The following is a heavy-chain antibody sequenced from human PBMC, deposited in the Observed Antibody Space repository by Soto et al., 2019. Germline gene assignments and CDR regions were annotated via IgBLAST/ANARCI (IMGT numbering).Heavy chain of an antibody. CDR1: GFTFSNAW. V-gene: IGHV3-15*01. CDR2: IKSIGEGGTK. J-gene: IGHJ4*02. D-gene: IGHD6-13*01. Sequence: EVQLVESGGILVNPGGCLRLSCAASGFTFSNAWLSWVRQAPGKGLEWVGRIKSIGEGGTKDYAAPIRDRFTISRDDSKSTLYLQMNSLKVEDTAVYYCTAGTAKSDFDYWGQGTLVTVSS. CDR3: TAGTAKSDFDY.